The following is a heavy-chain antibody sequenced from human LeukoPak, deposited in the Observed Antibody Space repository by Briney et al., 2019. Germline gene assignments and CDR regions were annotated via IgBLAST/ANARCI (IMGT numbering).Heavy chain of an antibody. J-gene: IGHJ5*02. Sequence: PGGSLRLSCAASGFTFSSYAMSWIRQPPGKGLEWIGEINHSGSTNYNPSLKSRVTISVDTSKNQFSLKLSSVTAADTAVYYCARVLLGVVPAARYNWFDPWGQGTLVTVSS. CDR2: INHSGST. D-gene: IGHD2-2*01. CDR3: ARVLLGVVPAARYNWFDP. V-gene: IGHV4-34*01. CDR1: GFTFSSYA.